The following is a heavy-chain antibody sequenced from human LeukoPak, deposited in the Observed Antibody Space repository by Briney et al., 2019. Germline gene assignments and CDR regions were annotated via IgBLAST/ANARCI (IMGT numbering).Heavy chain of an antibody. J-gene: IGHJ4*02. CDR3: AKAETTRVVVTTDHFDF. D-gene: IGHD2-21*02. CDR1: GFIFSSYA. V-gene: IGHV3-23*01. Sequence: GGSLRLSCAASGFIFSSYAMSWVRQAPGKGLEWVSANSGSGSSSYYADSVKGRFTISGDNSKNTLYLQMNSLRAEDTAVYYCAKAETTRVVVTTDHFDFWGQGTLVTVSS. CDR2: NSGSGSSS.